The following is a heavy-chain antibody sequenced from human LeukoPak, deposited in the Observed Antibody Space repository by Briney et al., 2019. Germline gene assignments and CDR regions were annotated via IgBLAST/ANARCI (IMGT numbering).Heavy chain of an antibody. Sequence: GGSLRLSCAASGFTFSSYSMNWVRQAPGKGLEWVSAISSRSSYIYYADSVKGRFTISKDNAKNTVYLQMNNLRAEDTAVYYCVSFYETYWGRGTLVTVSS. CDR3: VSFYETY. J-gene: IGHJ4*02. CDR1: GFTFSSYS. D-gene: IGHD2-2*01. V-gene: IGHV3-21*01. CDR2: ISSRSSYI.